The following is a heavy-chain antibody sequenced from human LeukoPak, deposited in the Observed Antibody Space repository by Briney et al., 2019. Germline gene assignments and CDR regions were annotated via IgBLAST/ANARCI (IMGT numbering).Heavy chain of an antibody. Sequence: GGSLRLSCVASEFTFSIFWMSWVRQAPGKGLEWVANIKQDGSEKYYVDSVKGRFTISRDNAKNSLYLQMNSLRAEDTAVYYCAREGTGRYYYYYYMDVWGKGTTVTVSS. V-gene: IGHV3-7*01. CDR3: AREGTGRYYYYYYMDV. D-gene: IGHD1-1*01. J-gene: IGHJ6*03. CDR2: IKQDGSEK. CDR1: EFTFSIFW.